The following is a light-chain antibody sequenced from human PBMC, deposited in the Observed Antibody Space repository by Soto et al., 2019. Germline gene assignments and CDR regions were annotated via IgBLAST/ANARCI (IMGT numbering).Light chain of an antibody. J-gene: IGKJ4*01. CDR2: DAS. Sequence: IQMTQSPSALSASVGDRVTITCRASQYTSNWVAWYQQKPGKAPKLLLYDASTLGSGVPSRFTGSASDKEFTLTISSLQPDDFATYYCQKYNSFSGTFGGGTKVEI. V-gene: IGKV1-5*01. CDR1: QYTSNW. CDR3: QKYNSFSGT.